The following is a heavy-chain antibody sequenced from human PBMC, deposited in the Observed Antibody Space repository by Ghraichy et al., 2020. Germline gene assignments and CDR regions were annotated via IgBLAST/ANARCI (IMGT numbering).Heavy chain of an antibody. CDR2: INHSGST. V-gene: IGHV4-34*01. CDR1: GGSFSGYY. J-gene: IGHJ5*02. CDR3: ARGFPSYGGGIVVVPAARGRFDP. Sequence: SETLSLTCAVYGGSFSGYYWSWISQPPGKGLEWIGEINHSGSTNYNPSLKSRVTISVDTSKNQFSLKLSSVTAADTAVYYCARGFPSYGGGIVVVPAARGRFDPWGQGTLVTVSS. D-gene: IGHD2-2*01.